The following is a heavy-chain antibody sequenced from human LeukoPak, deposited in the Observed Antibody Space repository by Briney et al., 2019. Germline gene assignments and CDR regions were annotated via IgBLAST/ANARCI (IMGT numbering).Heavy chain of an antibody. J-gene: IGHJ4*02. D-gene: IGHD3/OR15-3a*01. CDR2: ISPYNGKT. CDR1: GYTFINYG. V-gene: IGHV1-18*01. Sequence: ASVKVSCKASGYTFINYGIGWVRQAPGQGLEWMGWISPYNGKTKYAQNLQGRVTMTTDTSTSTAYMDLRSLTFDDTAVYYCARGLAETAYYFDYWGQGTLVTVSS. CDR3: ARGLAETAYYFDY.